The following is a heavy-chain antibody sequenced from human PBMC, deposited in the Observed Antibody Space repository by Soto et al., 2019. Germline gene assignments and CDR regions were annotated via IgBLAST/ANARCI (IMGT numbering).Heavy chain of an antibody. V-gene: IGHV1-69*13. CDR2: IIPIFGTA. J-gene: IGHJ5*02. CDR3: ARDKVVLVPAAARQVHLYNWFDP. D-gene: IGHD2-2*01. Sequence: GASVKVSCKASGGTFSSYAISWVRQAPGQGLEWMGGIIPIFGTANYAQKFQGRVTITADESTSTAYMELSSLRSEDTAVYYCARDKVVLVPAAARQVHLYNWFDPWGQGTLVTVSS. CDR1: GGTFSSYA.